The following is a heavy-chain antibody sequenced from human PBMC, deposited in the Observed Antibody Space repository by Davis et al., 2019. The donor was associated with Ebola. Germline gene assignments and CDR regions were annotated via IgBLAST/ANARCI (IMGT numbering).Heavy chain of an antibody. CDR1: GGSFSGYY. J-gene: IGHJ3*02. Sequence: SETLSLTCAVYGGSFSGYYWSWIRQPPGKGLEWIGEIYHSGSTNYNPSLKSRVTISVDKSKNQFSLKLSSVTAADTAVYYCARDLGYGDAFDIWGQGTMVTVSS. CDR2: IYHSGST. D-gene: IGHD7-27*01. V-gene: IGHV4-34*01. CDR3: ARDLGYGDAFDI.